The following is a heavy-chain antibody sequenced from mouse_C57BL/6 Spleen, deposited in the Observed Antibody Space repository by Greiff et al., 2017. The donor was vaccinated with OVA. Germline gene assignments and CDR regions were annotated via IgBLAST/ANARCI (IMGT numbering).Heavy chain of an antibody. CDR3: ARGESSYYAMDY. J-gene: IGHJ4*01. Sequence: EVQVVESEGGLVQPGSSMKLSCTASGFTFSDYYMAWVRQVPEKGLEWVANINYDGSSTYYLDSLKSRFIISRDNAKNILYLQMSSLKSEDTATYYCARGESSYYAMDYWGQGTSVTVSS. D-gene: IGHD1-3*01. V-gene: IGHV5-16*01. CDR1: GFTFSDYY. CDR2: INYDGSST.